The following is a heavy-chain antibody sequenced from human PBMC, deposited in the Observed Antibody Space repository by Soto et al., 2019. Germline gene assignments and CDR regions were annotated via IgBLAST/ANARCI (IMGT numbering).Heavy chain of an antibody. CDR1: GFDFRSYE. Sequence: GGSLRLSCVASGFDFRSYEMNWVRQAPGKGLEWVSNIRANDESIYYADSVKDRVSVSRDNAKNSLFLEMNSLRVDDTAVYYCARETLRDAIDIWGQGTMVTVSS. CDR2: IRANDESI. CDR3: ARETLRDAIDI. V-gene: IGHV3-48*03. J-gene: IGHJ3*02.